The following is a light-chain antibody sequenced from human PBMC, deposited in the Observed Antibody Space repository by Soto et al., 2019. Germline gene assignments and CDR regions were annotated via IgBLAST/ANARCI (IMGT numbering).Light chain of an antibody. CDR3: PQHNTWSLT. Sequence: EIVMTQSAATLSVSPGEIATLSCSASQSVSSKLAWYQHRPGQAPRVLMYGASTRATCIPARFSDSGSGTEFTLTISSLQSEEFAFYYCPQHNTWSLTFDGGNKVAIK. V-gene: IGKV3-15*01. CDR1: QSVSSK. CDR2: GAS. J-gene: IGKJ4*01.